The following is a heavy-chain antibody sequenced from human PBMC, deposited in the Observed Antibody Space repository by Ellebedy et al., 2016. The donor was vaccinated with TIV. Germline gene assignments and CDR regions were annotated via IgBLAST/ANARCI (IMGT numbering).Heavy chain of an antibody. Sequence: SETLSLXCTVSGDSISSISYYWGWIRQPPGKGLEWIGSIYYSGGTYYNPSLKSRVTMSVDTSKKEFSLKLNSVTTADTAVYFCARGLYFDSSGYHFWFDPWGQGALVTVSS. CDR3: ARGLYFDSSGYHFWFDP. CDR1: GDSISSISYY. J-gene: IGHJ5*02. CDR2: IYYSGGT. D-gene: IGHD3-22*01. V-gene: IGHV4-39*07.